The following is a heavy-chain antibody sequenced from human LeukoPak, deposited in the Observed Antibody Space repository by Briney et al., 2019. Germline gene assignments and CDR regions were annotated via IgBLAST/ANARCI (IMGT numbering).Heavy chain of an antibody. CDR2: IGRTGFDR. V-gene: IGHV3-21*06. D-gene: IGHD1-14*01. CDR1: GLTFSTSG. CDR3: ATETNGRHYDY. Sequence: GGALRLSCTTSGLTFSTSGFNWGRQAPGKGLEWVASIGRTGFDRYNADSIKGRFTISRDNANNFLYLQMDSLRAEDTAVYYCATETNGRHYDYWGQGTLLTVSS. J-gene: IGHJ4*02.